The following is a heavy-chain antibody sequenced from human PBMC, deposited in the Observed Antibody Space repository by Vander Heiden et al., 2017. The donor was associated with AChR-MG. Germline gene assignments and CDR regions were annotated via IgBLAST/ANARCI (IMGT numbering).Heavy chain of an antibody. Sequence: EVQLVESGGGLVQPGGSLRLSCVASGFTSSPPWLNWVSQAPGKGLVWVSRINNDGSGATYAASVKGRVTISRDNAKNTLYLQMESLRAEDTAVYYCARDLSVYGTYYYYYGMDVWGQGTTVTVSS. D-gene: IGHD2-8*01. CDR1: GFTSSPPW. V-gene: IGHV3-74*01. CDR2: INNDGSGA. CDR3: ARDLSVYGTYYYYYGMDV. J-gene: IGHJ6*02.